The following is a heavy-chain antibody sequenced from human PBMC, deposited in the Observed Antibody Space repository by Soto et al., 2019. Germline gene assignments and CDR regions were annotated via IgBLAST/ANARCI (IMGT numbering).Heavy chain of an antibody. CDR3: ARDLDSSSSIDY. D-gene: IGHD6-6*01. CDR1: GCTFSGYA. J-gene: IGHJ4*02. V-gene: IGHV1-2*04. Sequence: VASVKVSCKASGCTFSGYAINWVRQAPGQGLEWMGWINPNSGGTNYAQKFQGWVTMTRDTSISTAYMELSRLRSDDTAVYYCARDLDSSSSIDYWGQGTLVTVSS. CDR2: INPNSGGT.